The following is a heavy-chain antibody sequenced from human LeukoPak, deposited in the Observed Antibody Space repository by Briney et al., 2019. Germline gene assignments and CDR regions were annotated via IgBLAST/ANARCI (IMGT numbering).Heavy chain of an antibody. J-gene: IGHJ5*02. CDR2: ISSSGSTI. D-gene: IGHD3-22*01. CDR3: ASWRVYDSRPEPLYNWFDP. V-gene: IGHV3-11*01. Sequence: GGSLRLSCAASGFTFSDYYMSWIRQAPGKGLEWVSYISSSGSTIYYADSVKGRFTISRDNAKNSLYLQMNSLRAEDTAVYYCASWRVYDSRPEPLYNWFDPWGQGTLVTVSS. CDR1: GFTFSDYY.